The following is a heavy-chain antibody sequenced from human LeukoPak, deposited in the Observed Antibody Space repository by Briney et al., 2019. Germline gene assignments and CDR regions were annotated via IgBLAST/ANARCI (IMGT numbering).Heavy chain of an antibody. CDR1: GYTFIGYY. CDR3: ARESLEWLRLFDY. J-gene: IGHJ4*02. CDR2: ISAYNGNT. D-gene: IGHD5-12*01. V-gene: IGHV1-18*04. Sequence: ASVKVSCKASGYTFIGYYMHWVRQAPGQGLEWMGWISAYNGNTNYAQKLQGRVTMTTDTSTSTAYMELRSLRSDDTAVYYCARESLEWLRLFDYWGQGTLVTVSS.